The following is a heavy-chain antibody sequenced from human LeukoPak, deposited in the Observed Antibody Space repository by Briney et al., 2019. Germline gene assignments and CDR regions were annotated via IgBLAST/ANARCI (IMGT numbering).Heavy chain of an antibody. Sequence: GASVKVSCKASGGTFSSYVISWLRQAPGQGLEWMGGIIPIFGTPNYAQKFQGRVTITTDESTSTAYMELSSLRSEDTAVYYCANGKGYYYYYMDVWGKGTTVTVSS. V-gene: IGHV1-69*05. D-gene: IGHD4-17*01. CDR2: IIPIFGTP. J-gene: IGHJ6*03. CDR1: GGTFSSYV. CDR3: ANGKGYYYYYMDV.